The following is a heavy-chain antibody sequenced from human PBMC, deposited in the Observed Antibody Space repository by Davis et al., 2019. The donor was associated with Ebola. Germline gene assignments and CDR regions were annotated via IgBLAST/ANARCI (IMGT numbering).Heavy chain of an antibody. CDR2: IWYDGSNK. CDR3: ARAGITMIVVDYYFDY. Sequence: GESLKISCAASGFTFSSYGMHWVRQAPGKGLEWVAVIWYDGSNKYYADSVKGRFTISRDNSKNTLYLQMNSLKAEDTAVYYCARAGITMIVVDYYFDYWGQGTLVTVSS. CDR1: GFTFSSYG. D-gene: IGHD3-22*01. J-gene: IGHJ4*02. V-gene: IGHV3-33*01.